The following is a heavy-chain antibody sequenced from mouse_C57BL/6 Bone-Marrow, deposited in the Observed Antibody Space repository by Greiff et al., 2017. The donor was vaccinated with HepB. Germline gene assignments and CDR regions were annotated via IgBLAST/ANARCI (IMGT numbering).Heavy chain of an antibody. D-gene: IGHD1-1*01. CDR3: AIITTVVATGGRNAMDY. V-gene: IGHV1-18*01. CDR1: GYTFTDYN. Sequence: DVKLQESGPELVKPGASVKIPCKASGYTFTDYNMDWVKQSHGKSLEWIGDINPNNGGTIYNQKFKGKATLTVDKSSSTAYMQLRSLTSEDTAVYYCAIITTVVATGGRNAMDYWGQGTSVTVSS. CDR2: INPNNGGT. J-gene: IGHJ4*01.